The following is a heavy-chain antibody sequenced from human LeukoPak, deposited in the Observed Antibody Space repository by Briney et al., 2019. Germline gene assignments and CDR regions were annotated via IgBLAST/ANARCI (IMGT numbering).Heavy chain of an antibody. CDR3: ARGGTLLTYSAFDY. D-gene: IGHD3-16*01. J-gene: IGHJ4*02. CDR2: IWYDGSNK. CDR1: GFTFSSYG. V-gene: IGHV3-33*08. Sequence: GGSLRLSCAASGFTFSSYGMHWVRQAPGKGLEWVAVIWYDGSNKYYADSVKGRFTISRDNSKNTLYLQMNSLRAEDTAVYYCARGGTLLTYSAFDYWGQGTLVTVSS.